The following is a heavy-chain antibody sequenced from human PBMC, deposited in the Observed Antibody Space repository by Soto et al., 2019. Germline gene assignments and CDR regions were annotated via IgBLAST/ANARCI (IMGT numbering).Heavy chain of an antibody. CDR1: GCSISSYY. Sequence: SETLSLTCTVSGCSISSYYWSWIRQPPGKGLEWIGYIYYSGSTNYNPSLKSRVTISVDTSKNQFSLKLSSVTAADTAVFYCARARYDSSGYLNWFDPWGQGTLVTVSS. CDR3: ARARYDSSGYLNWFDP. CDR2: IYYSGST. V-gene: IGHV4-59*01. D-gene: IGHD3-22*01. J-gene: IGHJ5*02.